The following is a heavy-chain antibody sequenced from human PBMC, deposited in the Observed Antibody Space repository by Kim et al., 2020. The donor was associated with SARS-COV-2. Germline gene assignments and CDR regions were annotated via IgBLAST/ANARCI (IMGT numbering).Heavy chain of an antibody. CDR3: ARAHVRGVIISHFDY. V-gene: IGHV4-34*01. D-gene: IGHD3-10*01. CDR1: GGSFSGYY. J-gene: IGHJ4*02. CDR2: INHSGST. Sequence: SETLSLTCAVYGGSFSGYYWSWIRQPPGKGLEWIGEINHSGSTNYNPSLKSRVTISVDTSKNQFSLKLSSVTAADTAVYYCARAHVRGVIISHFDYWGQGTLVTVSS.